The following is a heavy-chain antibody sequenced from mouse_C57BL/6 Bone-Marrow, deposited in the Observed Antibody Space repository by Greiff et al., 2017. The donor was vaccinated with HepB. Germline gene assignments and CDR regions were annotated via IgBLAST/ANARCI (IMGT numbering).Heavy chain of an antibody. V-gene: IGHV1-5*01. D-gene: IGHD2-3*01. CDR3: TKEGVYDGYPDY. CDR1: GYTFTSYW. CDR2: IYPGNSDT. J-gene: IGHJ2*01. Sequence: VHVKQSGTVLARPGASVKMSCKTSGYTFTSYWMHWVKQRPGQGLEWMGVIYPGNSDTSYNQKFKGKAKLTVVTSASTAYMELSSLTTEDSAVYYCTKEGVYDGYPDYWGQGTTLTVSS.